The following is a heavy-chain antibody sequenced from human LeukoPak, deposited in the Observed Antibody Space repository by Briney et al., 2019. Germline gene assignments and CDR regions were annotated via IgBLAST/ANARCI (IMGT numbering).Heavy chain of an antibody. V-gene: IGHV3-33*01. J-gene: IGHJ4*02. Sequence: GGSLRLSCAASGFTFSNYGMHWVRQAPGRGLEWVAVIWYDGSNKYYADSVKGRFTISRDNSKNTLYLQMNSLRAEDTAVYYCARDILVVAAYYFGYWGQGTLVTVSS. D-gene: IGHD2-15*01. CDR2: IWYDGSNK. CDR1: GFTFSNYG. CDR3: ARDILVVAAYYFGY.